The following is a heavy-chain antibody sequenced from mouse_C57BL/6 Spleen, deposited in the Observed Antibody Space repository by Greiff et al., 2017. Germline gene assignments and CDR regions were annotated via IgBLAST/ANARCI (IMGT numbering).Heavy chain of an antibody. CDR2: IWRGGST. CDR3: AKEGSYGGAMDY. CDR1: GFSLTSYG. J-gene: IGHJ4*01. Sequence: VKVVESGPGLVQPSQSLSITCTVSGFSLTSYGVHWVRQSPGKGLEWLGVIWRGGSTDYTAAFMSRLSITKDNSKSQVFFKMNSLQADDTAIYYCAKEGSYGGAMDYWGQGTSVTVSS. D-gene: IGHD1-1*01. V-gene: IGHV2-5*01.